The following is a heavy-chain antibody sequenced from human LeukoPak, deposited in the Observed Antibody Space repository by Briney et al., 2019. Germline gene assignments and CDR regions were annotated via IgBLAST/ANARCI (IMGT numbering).Heavy chain of an antibody. CDR3: ARESRPPGGDY. CDR2: IKQDGTEK. V-gene: IGHV3-7*04. J-gene: IGHJ4*02. Sequence: GGSLRLSCAASGFTFSSFWMSWVRQAPGKGLEWVANIKQDGTEKYYVYSVKGRFTISRDNAKNSLYLQMNSLRAEDTAVYYCARESRPPGGDYWGQGTLVTVSS. D-gene: IGHD3-10*01. CDR1: GFTFSSFW.